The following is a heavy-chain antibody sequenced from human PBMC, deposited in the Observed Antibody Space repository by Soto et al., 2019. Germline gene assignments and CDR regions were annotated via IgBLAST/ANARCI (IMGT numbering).Heavy chain of an antibody. CDR3: AKDARRSSGWYYFDY. CDR2: IYSGGST. Sequence: GGSLRLSCAASGFTVSSNYMSWVRQAPGKGLEWVSVIYSGGSTYYADSVKGRFTISRDNSKNTLYLLMNSLRAEDTARYYCAKDARRSSGWYYFDYWGQGSLVTVS. V-gene: IGHV3-66*01. D-gene: IGHD6-19*01. J-gene: IGHJ4*02. CDR1: GFTVSSNY.